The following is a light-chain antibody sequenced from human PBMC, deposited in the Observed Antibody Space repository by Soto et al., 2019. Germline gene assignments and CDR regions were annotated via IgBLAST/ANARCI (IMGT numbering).Light chain of an antibody. CDR1: QSIETW. CDR2: KAS. J-gene: IGKJ1*01. V-gene: IGKV1-5*03. CDR3: QEYTRDPRT. Sequence: DIQMTQSPSNLSASVGDRVTITCRASQSIETWLAWYQQKPGKGPKLLIYKASTLESGVPSRFSGSGSGTEFTLTISSLQADDSAIYYCQEYTRDPRTFGQGTKVEIK.